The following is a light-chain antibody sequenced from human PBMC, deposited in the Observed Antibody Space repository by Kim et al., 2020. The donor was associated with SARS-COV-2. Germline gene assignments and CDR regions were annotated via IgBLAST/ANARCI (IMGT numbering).Light chain of an antibody. CDR2: SNG. CDR1: SSNIGAGYD. V-gene: IGLV1-40*01. Sequence: QSVLTQPPSVSGAPGQTVTVSCIWSSSNIGAGYDVHWYQHLPTTAPKHLIYSNGHRPSGVPDRFSGSKSGTSASLAITGLQAAAEADYYCQSYGSGLSGYVFGSGTKVTVL. CDR3: QSYGSGLSGYV. J-gene: IGLJ1*01.